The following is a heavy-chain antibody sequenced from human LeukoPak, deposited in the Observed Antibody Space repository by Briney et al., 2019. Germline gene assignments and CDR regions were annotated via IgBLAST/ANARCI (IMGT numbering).Heavy chain of an antibody. J-gene: IGHJ4*02. V-gene: IGHV3-74*01. Sequence: GGSLRLSCAASGFTFSSHWMHWVRQAPGKGLVWVSRINSDGSSISYAGSVKGRFTISRDNSKNTLYLQMNSLRAEDTAVHYCERGVTTAIWSSFDYWGQGTLVTVSS. CDR2: INSDGSSI. CDR1: GFTFSSHW. D-gene: IGHD4-11*01. CDR3: ERGVTTAIWSSFDY.